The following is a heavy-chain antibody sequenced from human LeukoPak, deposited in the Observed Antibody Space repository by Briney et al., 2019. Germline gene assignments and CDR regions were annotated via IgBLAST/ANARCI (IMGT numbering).Heavy chain of an antibody. Sequence: PGRSLRLSCAASGFTFSSYAMHWVRQAPGKGLEWVAVISYDGSNKYYADSVKGRFTISRDNSKNTLYLQMNSLRAEDTAVYYCAREGMVGTYGDPDGAFDIWGQGTMVTVSS. CDR1: GFTFSSYA. CDR2: ISYDGSNK. CDR3: AREGMVGTYGDPDGAFDI. V-gene: IGHV3-30-3*01. D-gene: IGHD4-17*01. J-gene: IGHJ3*02.